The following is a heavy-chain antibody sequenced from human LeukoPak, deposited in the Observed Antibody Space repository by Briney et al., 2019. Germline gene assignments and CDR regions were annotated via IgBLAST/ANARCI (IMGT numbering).Heavy chain of an antibody. CDR1: GYTFTSYD. Sequence: ASVKVSCKASGYTFTSYDINWVRQATGQGLEWMGWMNPNSGNTGYAQKFQGRVTMTRNTSISTAYMELSSLRSEDTAVYYCARARAIAVAGYYYYYYMDVWGKGTTVTVSS. J-gene: IGHJ6*03. D-gene: IGHD6-19*01. CDR3: ARARAIAVAGYYYYYYMDV. V-gene: IGHV1-8*01. CDR2: MNPNSGNT.